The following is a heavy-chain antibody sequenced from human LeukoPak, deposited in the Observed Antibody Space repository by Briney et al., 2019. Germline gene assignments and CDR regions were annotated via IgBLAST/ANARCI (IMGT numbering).Heavy chain of an antibody. J-gene: IGHJ4*02. CDR1: GFTFGDYA. CDR2: IRSKAYGGTT. Sequence: GGSLRLSCTASGFTFGDYAMSWVRQAPGKGLEWVGFIRSKAYGGTTEYAASVKGRFTISRDDSKSIAYLQMNSLKTEDTAVYYCTRDRWELHWVNFDYWGQGTLVTVSS. V-gene: IGHV3-49*04. D-gene: IGHD1-26*01. CDR3: TRDRWELHWVNFDY.